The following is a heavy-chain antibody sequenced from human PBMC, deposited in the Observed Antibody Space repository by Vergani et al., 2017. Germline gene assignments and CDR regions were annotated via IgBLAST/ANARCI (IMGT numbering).Heavy chain of an antibody. D-gene: IGHD6-19*01. CDR2: IYYSGST. V-gene: IGHV4-30-4*08. CDR1: GGSISSGDYY. Sequence: QVQLQESGPGLVKPSETLSLTCTVSGGSISSGDYYWSWIRQPPGKGLEWIGYIYYSGSTYYNPSLKSRVTISVDTSKNQFSLKLSSVTAADTAVYYCARTWEDIAVAGTYYYYMDVWGKGTTVTVSS. J-gene: IGHJ6*03. CDR3: ARTWEDIAVAGTYYYYMDV.